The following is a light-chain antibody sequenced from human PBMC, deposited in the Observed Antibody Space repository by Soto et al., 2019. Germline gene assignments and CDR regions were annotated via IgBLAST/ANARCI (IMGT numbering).Light chain of an antibody. Sequence: QSVLTQPPSVSAAPGQKVTISCSGSSSNIGNNYVSWYQQLPGTPPKLLIYENNKRPSGIPDRFSGSKSGTSATLGITGLQTGDEADYYCGTWDSSLSAVFGGGTQLTVL. CDR2: ENN. CDR3: GTWDSSLSAV. J-gene: IGLJ7*01. CDR1: SSNIGNNY. V-gene: IGLV1-51*02.